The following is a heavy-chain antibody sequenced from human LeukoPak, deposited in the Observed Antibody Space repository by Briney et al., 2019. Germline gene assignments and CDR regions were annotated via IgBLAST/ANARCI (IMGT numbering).Heavy chain of an antibody. J-gene: IGHJ6*03. CDR3: TTAPYSVVDIVATADYYYMDV. CDR2: IKSKTDGGTT. Sequence: GGSLRLSCAASGFTFSNAWMSWVRQAPGKGLEWVGRIKSKTDGGTTDYAAPVKGRFTISRDDSKNTLYMQMNSLKTEDTALYYCTTAPYSVVDIVATADYYYMDVWGKGTTVTVSS. D-gene: IGHD5-12*01. CDR1: GFTFSNAW. V-gene: IGHV3-15*01.